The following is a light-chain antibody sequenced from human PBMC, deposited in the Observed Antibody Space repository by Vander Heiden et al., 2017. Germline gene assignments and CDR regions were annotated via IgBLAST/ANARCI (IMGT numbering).Light chain of an antibody. CDR1: KLGDKY. V-gene: IGLV3-1*01. CDR2: QDI. J-gene: IGLJ2*01. Sequence: YEVTQPPPVSVSPGPTASITCSGDKLGDKYASWYQQKPGQSPVLVIYQDIKRPSGIPERFSGSNSGNTATLTISGTQPMDEADYYCQASDRSTVVFGGGTKLTVL. CDR3: QASDRSTVV.